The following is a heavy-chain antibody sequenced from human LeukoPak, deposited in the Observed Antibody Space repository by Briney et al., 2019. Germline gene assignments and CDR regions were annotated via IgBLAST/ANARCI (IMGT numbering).Heavy chain of an antibody. CDR2: IYTSEST. CDR3: AREEVTSSNYYYYYMDV. J-gene: IGHJ6*03. V-gene: IGHV4-4*07. Sequence: ETPSLTCTVSGGSISSYYWSWIRQPAGKGLEWIGRIYTSESTNYNPSLKSRVTISVDKSKNHFSLRLSSVTAADTAVYYCAREEVTSSNYYYYYMDVWGKGTTVTVSS. D-gene: IGHD2-21*02. CDR1: GGSISSYY.